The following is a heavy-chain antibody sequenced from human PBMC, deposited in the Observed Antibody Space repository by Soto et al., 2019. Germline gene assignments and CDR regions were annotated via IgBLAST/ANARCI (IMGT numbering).Heavy chain of an antibody. CDR2: INPSGST. J-gene: IGHJ1*01. CDR1: GGSFSGYY. D-gene: IGHD4-17*01. Sequence: QVQLQLWGAGLLKPSETLSLTCAVYGGSFSGYYWSWIRQPPGKGLEWIGEINPSGSTNYTPSLKRRVSISVDTPKNQYSLKLSSATAAGTAVYDCAGGRHGGAADWGQGALVTVSS. V-gene: IGHV4-34*01. CDR3: AGGRHGGAAD.